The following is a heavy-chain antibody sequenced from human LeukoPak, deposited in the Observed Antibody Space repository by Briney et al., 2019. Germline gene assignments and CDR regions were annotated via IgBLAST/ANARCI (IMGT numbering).Heavy chain of an antibody. V-gene: IGHV4-59*01. CDR2: IYYSGST. CDR1: GGSISSYY. D-gene: IGHD2-21*02. J-gene: IGHJ3*02. Sequence: SETLSLTCTVSGGSISSYYWSWIRQPPGKGLEWIGYIYYSGSTNYNPSLKSRVTISVDTSKNQFSLKLSSVTAADTAVYYRARRLLFGDAFDIWGQGTMVTVSS. CDR3: ARRLLFGDAFDI.